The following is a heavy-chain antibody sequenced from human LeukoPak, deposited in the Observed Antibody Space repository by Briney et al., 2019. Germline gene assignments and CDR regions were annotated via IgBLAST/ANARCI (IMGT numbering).Heavy chain of an antibody. CDR2: ISSSGSTI. J-gene: IGHJ3*02. D-gene: IGHD4-17*01. V-gene: IGHV3-11*01. CDR3: ARQLPTTVDAFDI. CDR1: GFTFSDYY. Sequence: GGSLRLSCAASGFTFSDYYMSWIRQAPGKGLEWVSYISSSGSTIYYADSVKGQFTISRDNAKNSLYLQMNSLRAEDTAVYYCARQLPTTVDAFDIWGQGTIVTVSS.